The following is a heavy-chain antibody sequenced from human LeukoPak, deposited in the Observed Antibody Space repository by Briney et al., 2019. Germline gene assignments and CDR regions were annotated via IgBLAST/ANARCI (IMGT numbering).Heavy chain of an antibody. D-gene: IGHD3-10*01. J-gene: IGHJ4*02. V-gene: IGHV4-38-2*01. Sequence: PPETLSLTCGASGYSISRGYYWAWIRQPPGKGLEWIGTSYHTGSTYYTPSLGSRVTISVDTSKNEFSLNLNSVTAADTAVYYCARAGWIITSGIDYWGQGALVTVSS. CDR3: ARAGWIITSGIDY. CDR1: GYSISRGYY. CDR2: SYHTGST.